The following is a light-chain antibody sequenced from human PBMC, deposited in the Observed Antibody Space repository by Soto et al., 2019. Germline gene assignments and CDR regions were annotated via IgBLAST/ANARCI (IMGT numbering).Light chain of an antibody. V-gene: IGKV3-11*01. CDR1: QSVSSY. CDR3: QQRSNWPPVVT. Sequence: DIVLTQSPATLSLSPGERATLSCRASQSVSSYLAWYQQKPGQAPRLLIYDASNRATGIPARFSGSGSGTDFTLTSRSLEPEDVAVYYCQQRSNWPPVVTFGQGTRREIK. J-gene: IGKJ5*01. CDR2: DAS.